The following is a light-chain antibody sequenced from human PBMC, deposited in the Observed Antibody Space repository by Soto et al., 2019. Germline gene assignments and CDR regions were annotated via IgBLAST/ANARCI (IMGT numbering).Light chain of an antibody. CDR3: CSYTDSRTHI. J-gene: IGLJ1*01. V-gene: IGLV2-14*01. Sequence: QSVLTQPASVSGSPGQSITISCTGTSSDVGGYNYVSWYQQHPGKAPKLIIFEVSYRPSGISNRFSASKSGDTASLTISGLQADDEADYYCCSYTDSRTHIFGSGTKVT. CDR1: SSDVGGYNY. CDR2: EVS.